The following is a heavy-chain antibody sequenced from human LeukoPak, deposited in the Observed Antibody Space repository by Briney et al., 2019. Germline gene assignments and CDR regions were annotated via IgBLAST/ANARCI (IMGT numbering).Heavy chain of an antibody. V-gene: IGHV4-59*01. Sequence: SETLSLTCTVSGGSISTYYWSWIRRPPGKGLEWIGYVYYSGSTDYNPSLKSRVTISVDTSKNQFSLKLSSVTAADTAVYYCARGLDFSSGYSFDSWGQGTLVTVSS. D-gene: IGHD3-3*01. CDR2: VYYSGST. CDR1: GGSISTYY. CDR3: ARGLDFSSGYSFDS. J-gene: IGHJ4*02.